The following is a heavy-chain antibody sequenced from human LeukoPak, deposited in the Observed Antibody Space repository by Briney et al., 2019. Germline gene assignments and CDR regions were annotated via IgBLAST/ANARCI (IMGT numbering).Heavy chain of an antibody. CDR1: GFTFSSYG. Sequence: GGSLRLSCAASGFTFSSYGMHWVRQAPGKGLEWVAVISYDGSNKYYADSVKGRFTISRDNSKNTLYLQMNSLRAEDTAVYYCAKDRLTRFDYWGQGTLVTVSS. V-gene: IGHV3-30*18. CDR2: ISYDGSNK. D-gene: IGHD4-23*01. CDR3: AKDRLTRFDY. J-gene: IGHJ4*02.